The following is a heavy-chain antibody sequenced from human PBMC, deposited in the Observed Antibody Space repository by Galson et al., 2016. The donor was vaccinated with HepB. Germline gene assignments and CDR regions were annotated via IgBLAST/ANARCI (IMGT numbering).Heavy chain of an antibody. Sequence: SLRLSCAASGFTFSNAWMSWVRQAPGQGLEWVGRINSKTDGGTTDYAAPVKGRFSISRDDSKNTLYLQMNSLKTEDTAVYYCRYGMDVWGQGTTVTVSS. CDR3: RYGMDV. CDR1: GFTFSNAW. CDR2: INSKTDGGTT. J-gene: IGHJ6*02. V-gene: IGHV3-15*01.